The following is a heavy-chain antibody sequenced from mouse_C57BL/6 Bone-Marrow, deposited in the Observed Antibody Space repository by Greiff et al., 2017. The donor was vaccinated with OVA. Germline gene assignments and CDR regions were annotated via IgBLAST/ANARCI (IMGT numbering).Heavy chain of an antibody. Sequence: VQLQQSGPELVKPGASVKISCKASGYAFSSYWMNWVKQRPGKGLEWIGRIYPGDGDTNYNGKFKGKATLTADKSSSTAYMQLSSLTSEDSAVYFCATTTTYGFAYWGQGTLVTVSA. CDR3: ATTTTYGFAY. CDR1: GYAFSSYW. J-gene: IGHJ3*01. V-gene: IGHV1-82*01. D-gene: IGHD1-1*01. CDR2: IYPGDGDT.